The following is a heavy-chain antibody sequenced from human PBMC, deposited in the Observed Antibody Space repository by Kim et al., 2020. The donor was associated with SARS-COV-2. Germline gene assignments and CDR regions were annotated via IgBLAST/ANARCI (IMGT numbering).Heavy chain of an antibody. CDR1: GYTFNSHT. J-gene: IGHJ4*02. CDR3: ARDNLYLDY. CDR2: INVVSGNT. V-gene: IGHV1-3*01. Sequence: ASVKVSCKASGYTFNSHTIHWVRQAPGQRFEWMGWINVVSGNTRYSQKLQGRVSITRDTSASTAYMEVSSLRSEDTAVYYCARDNLYLDYWGQGTLVIVSS.